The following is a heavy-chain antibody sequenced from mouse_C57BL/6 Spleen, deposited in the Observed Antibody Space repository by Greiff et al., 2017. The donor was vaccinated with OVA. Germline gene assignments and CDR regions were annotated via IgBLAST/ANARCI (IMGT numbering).Heavy chain of an antibody. J-gene: IGHJ2*01. CDR3: ARNYGSSSPYFDY. Sequence: QVQLQQSGAELVRPGTSVKVSCKASGYAFTNYLIEWVKQRPGQGLEWIGVINPGSGGTNYNEKFKGKATLTADKSSSTAYTQLSSLTSEDSAVYFCARNYGSSSPYFDYWGQGTTLTVSS. D-gene: IGHD1-1*01. V-gene: IGHV1-54*01. CDR1: GYAFTNYL. CDR2: INPGSGGT.